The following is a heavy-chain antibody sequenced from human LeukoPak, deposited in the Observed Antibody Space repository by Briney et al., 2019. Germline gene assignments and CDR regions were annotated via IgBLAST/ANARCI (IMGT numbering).Heavy chain of an antibody. Sequence: PSETLSLTCTVSGGSISSYYWSWIRQPPGKGLEWIGYIYYSGSTNYNPSLKSRVTISVDTSKNQFSLKLSSVTAADTAVYYCARDRGGYSGYGGAFDIWGQGTMVTVSS. J-gene: IGHJ3*02. CDR1: GGSISSYY. D-gene: IGHD5-12*01. V-gene: IGHV4-59*01. CDR3: ARDRGGYSGYGGAFDI. CDR2: IYYSGST.